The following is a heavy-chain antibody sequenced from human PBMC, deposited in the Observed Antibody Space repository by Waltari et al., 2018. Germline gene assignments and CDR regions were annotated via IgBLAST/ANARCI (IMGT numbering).Heavy chain of an antibody. CDR3: ARDPSGGIDFDY. Sequence: EVQLVESGGGLVQPGGSLRLSCAASGFTFSSYSMNWVRQAPGKGLEWVSNISSISSTIYYAYSVKGRFTISRDNAKNSLYLQMNSLRAEDTAVYYCARDPSGGIDFDYWGQGTLVTVSS. V-gene: IGHV3-48*04. CDR1: GFTFSSYS. CDR2: ISSISSTI. J-gene: IGHJ4*02. D-gene: IGHD1-26*01.